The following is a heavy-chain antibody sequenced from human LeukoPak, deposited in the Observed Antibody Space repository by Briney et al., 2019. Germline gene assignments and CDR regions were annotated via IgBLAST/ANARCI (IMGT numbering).Heavy chain of an antibody. V-gene: IGHV1-18*01. J-gene: IGHJ6*02. CDR3: ARDEGAYSDYIWGSYRPPGKHKGMDV. CDR1: GYTFTSYG. Sequence: ASVKVSCRASGYTFTSYGISWVRQAPGQGLEWMGWISAYNGNTNYAQKFQGRLTMTTDTSTDTAYMDLRSLRSDDTAVYYCARDEGAYSDYIWGSYRPPGKHKGMDVWGQGTTVTVSS. CDR2: ISAYNGNT. D-gene: IGHD3-16*02.